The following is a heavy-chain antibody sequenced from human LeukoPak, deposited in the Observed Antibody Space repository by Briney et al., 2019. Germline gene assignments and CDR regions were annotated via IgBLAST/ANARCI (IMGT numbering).Heavy chain of an antibody. Sequence: SETLSLTCTASGGSISSYYWSWIRQPPGKGLEWIGYLYHSGTTNYNPSLKSRVTISVDTPKNEFSLKLTSVTASGRAVYYCARLGYNDYVARYFDLWGRGTLVTVSS. CDR1: GGSISSYY. CDR3: ARLGYNDYVARYFDL. CDR2: LYHSGTT. J-gene: IGHJ2*01. V-gene: IGHV4-59*08. D-gene: IGHD5-24*01.